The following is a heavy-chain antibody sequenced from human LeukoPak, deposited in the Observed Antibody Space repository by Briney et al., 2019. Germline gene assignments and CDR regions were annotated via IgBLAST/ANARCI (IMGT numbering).Heavy chain of an antibody. V-gene: IGHV4-34*01. Sequence: PSETLSLTCAVYGGSFGGYYWSWIRQPPGKGLEWIGEINHSGSTNYNPSLKSRVTISVDTSKNQFSLNLSSVTAADTAVYYCATPPPYDRSGYYYYWGQGTLVTVSS. CDR3: ATPPPYDRSGYYYY. CDR2: INHSGST. CDR1: GGSFGGYY. D-gene: IGHD3-22*01. J-gene: IGHJ4*02.